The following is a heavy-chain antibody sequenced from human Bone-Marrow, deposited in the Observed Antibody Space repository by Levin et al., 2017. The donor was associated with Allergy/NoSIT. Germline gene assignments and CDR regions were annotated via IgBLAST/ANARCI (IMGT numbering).Heavy chain of an antibody. Sequence: LSLTCAASGFTFSSYAMHWVRQAPGKGLEWVAVISYDGSNKYYADSVKGRFTISRDNSKNTLYLQMNSLRAEDTAVYYCARDPKDTYYYGSGSPINDYWGQGTLVTVSS. V-gene: IGHV3-30-3*01. D-gene: IGHD3-10*01. CDR1: GFTFSSYA. J-gene: IGHJ4*02. CDR2: ISYDGSNK. CDR3: ARDPKDTYYYGSGSPINDY.